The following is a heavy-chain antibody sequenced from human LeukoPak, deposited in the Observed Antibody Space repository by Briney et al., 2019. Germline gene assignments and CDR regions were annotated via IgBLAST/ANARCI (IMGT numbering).Heavy chain of an antibody. CDR1: GFTFSSYA. D-gene: IGHD6-6*01. V-gene: IGHV3-30-3*01. CDR2: ISYDGSNK. Sequence: GGSLRLSCAASGFTFSSYAMHWVRQAPGKGLEWVAVISYDGSNKYYADSVKGRFTISRDNSKNTLYLQMNSLRAEDTAVYYCARGQNSSSSEVRGVLAYWGQGTLVTVSS. J-gene: IGHJ4*02. CDR3: ARGQNSSSSEVRGVLAY.